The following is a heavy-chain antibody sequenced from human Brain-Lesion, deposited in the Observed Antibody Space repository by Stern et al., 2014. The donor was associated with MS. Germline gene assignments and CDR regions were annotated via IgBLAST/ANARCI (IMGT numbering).Heavy chain of an antibody. J-gene: IGHJ6*02. D-gene: IGHD2-2*01. CDR1: GGPISSDNYY. CDR2: IYYSGTT. Sequence: VQLVQSGPGLVKPSQTLSLTCTVSGGPISSDNYYWTWIRQHPGHGLEWIGHIYYSGTTYYNPSLKSRVSITVDTSKNLFSLRLSSVTAADTAVYYCARDHFTTSLDVWGHGTTVTVS. CDR3: ARDHFTTSLDV. V-gene: IGHV4-31*03.